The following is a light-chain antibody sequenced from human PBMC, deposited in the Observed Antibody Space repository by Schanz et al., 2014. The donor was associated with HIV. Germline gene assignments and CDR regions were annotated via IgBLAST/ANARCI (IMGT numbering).Light chain of an antibody. Sequence: QSVLTQPPSVSGAPGQRVTFSCTGSSSNIGAGYDVHWYQQFPGTAPKLLIYGNSNRPSGVPDRFSGSKSGTSASLAISGLRSEDEAEYYCAAWDDSLSGWVFGGGTKLTVL. CDR1: SSNIGAGYD. V-gene: IGLV1-40*01. CDR3: AAWDDSLSGWV. CDR2: GNS. J-gene: IGLJ3*02.